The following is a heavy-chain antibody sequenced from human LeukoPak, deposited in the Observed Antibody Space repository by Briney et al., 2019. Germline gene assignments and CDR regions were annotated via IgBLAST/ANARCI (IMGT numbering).Heavy chain of an antibody. J-gene: IGHJ4*02. CDR1: GFTFSSYE. D-gene: IGHD6-19*01. Sequence: PGGSLRLSCAASGFTFSSYEMNWVRQAPGKGLEWVSYISSSGSTIHYADSVKGRFTISRDNSKNTLYLQMNSLRAEDTAVYYCARGSGYYFDYWGQGTLVTVSS. CDR3: ARGSGYYFDY. V-gene: IGHV3-48*03. CDR2: ISSSGSTI.